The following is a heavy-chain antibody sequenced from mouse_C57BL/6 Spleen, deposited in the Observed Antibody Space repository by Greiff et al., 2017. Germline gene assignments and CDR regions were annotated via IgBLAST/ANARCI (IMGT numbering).Heavy chain of an antibody. Sequence: QVHVKQSGAELVRPGASVKLSCKASGYTFTDYYINWVKQRPGQGLEWIARIYPGSGNTYYNEKFKGKATLTAEKSSSTAYMQLSSLTSEDSAVYFCARSGTGAMDYWGQGTSVTVSS. D-gene: IGHD4-1*01. J-gene: IGHJ4*01. V-gene: IGHV1-76*01. CDR3: ARSGTGAMDY. CDR1: GYTFTDYY. CDR2: IYPGSGNT.